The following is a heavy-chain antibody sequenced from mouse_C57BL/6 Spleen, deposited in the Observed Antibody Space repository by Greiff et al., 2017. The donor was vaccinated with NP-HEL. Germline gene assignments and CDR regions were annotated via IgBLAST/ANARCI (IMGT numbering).Heavy chain of an antibody. CDR3: ARSVYYYGSSLPLGFEG. V-gene: IGHV1-47*01. D-gene: IGHD1-1*01. CDR1: GYTFTTYP. CDR2: FHPYNDDT. J-gene: IGHJ1*03. Sequence: QVQLQQSGAELVKPGASVKMSCKASGYTFTTYPIEWMKQNPGKSLEWIGNFHPYNDDTKYNEKFKGKATLTVEKSSSTVYLELSRLTSDDSAVYYWARSVYYYGSSLPLGFEGWGTGTTVTVSS.